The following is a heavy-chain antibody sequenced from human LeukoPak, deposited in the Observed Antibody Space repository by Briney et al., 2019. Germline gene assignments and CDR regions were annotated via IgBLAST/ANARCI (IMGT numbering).Heavy chain of an antibody. CDR1: GYTFSTYG. CDR2: ISGYNGNT. V-gene: IGHV1-18*01. CDR3: ARDGYFDY. J-gene: IGHJ4*02. Sequence: ASVNVSCKASGYTFSTYGIAWVRQAPGQGLEWMGGISGYNGNTNYAQKFPGRVTMTTDTTTTTAYMELGSLRSDDTAVYYCARDGYFDYWGQGTLVTVSS.